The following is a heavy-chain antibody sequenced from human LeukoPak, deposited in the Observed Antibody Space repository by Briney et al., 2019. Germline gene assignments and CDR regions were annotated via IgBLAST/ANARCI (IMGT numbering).Heavy chain of an antibody. V-gene: IGHV1-3*01. D-gene: IGHD3-10*01. CDR3: AVEVLLKARGAFDI. Sequence: GASVKVSYKASGYTFTIYAMHWVRQAPGQRLEWMGWINAGNGNTKYSQKFQGRVTITRDTSASTAYIELSSLRSEDTAVYYCAVEVLLKARGAFDIWGQGTMVTVSS. CDR1: GYTFTIYA. J-gene: IGHJ3*02. CDR2: INAGNGNT.